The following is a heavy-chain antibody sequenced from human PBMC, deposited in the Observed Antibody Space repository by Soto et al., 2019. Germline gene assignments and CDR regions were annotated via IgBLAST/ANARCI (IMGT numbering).Heavy chain of an antibody. J-gene: IGHJ4*02. D-gene: IGHD3-3*01. Sequence: QVQLQESGPGLVKPSQTLSLTCYVSGGSITSGGYSWTWIRHQPGKALQWIGYIFDSGSAYYNPSLKSRLTISVDTGKNLFSPELSSVTAADTAVYYCARGSGYYRNSDSWGQGTLVSVSS. V-gene: IGHV4-31*02. CDR1: GGSITSGGYS. CDR3: ARGSGYYRNSDS. CDR2: IFDSGSA.